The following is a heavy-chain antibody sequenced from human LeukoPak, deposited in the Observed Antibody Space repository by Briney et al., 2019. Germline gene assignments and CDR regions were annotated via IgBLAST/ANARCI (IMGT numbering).Heavy chain of an antibody. J-gene: IGHJ4*02. D-gene: IGHD1-26*01. CDR3: AKGGWELLTFDC. V-gene: IGHV3-23*01. CDR2: ISGSGGST. CDR1: GFTFSSYA. Sequence: GGSLRLSCAASGFTFSSYAMSWVRQAPGKGLEWVSAISGSGGSTYYADSVKGRFTISRDNSKNTLYLQMNSLRAEGTAVYYCAKGGWELLTFDCWGQGTLVTVSS.